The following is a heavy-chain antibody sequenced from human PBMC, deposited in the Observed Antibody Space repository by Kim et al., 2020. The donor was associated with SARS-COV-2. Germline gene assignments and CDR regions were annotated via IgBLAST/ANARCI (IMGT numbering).Heavy chain of an antibody. J-gene: IGHJ4*02. D-gene: IGHD3-22*01. V-gene: IGHV1-46*01. CDR1: GYTFTSYY. CDR3: ARLTYYYDSSGYSEPKNYYFDY. Sequence: ASVKVSCKASGYTFTSYYMHWVRQAPGQGLEWMGIINPSGGSTSYAQKFQGRVTMTRDTSTSTVYMELSSLRSEDTAVYYCARLTYYYDSSGYSEPKNYYFDYWGQGTLVTVSS. CDR2: INPSGGST.